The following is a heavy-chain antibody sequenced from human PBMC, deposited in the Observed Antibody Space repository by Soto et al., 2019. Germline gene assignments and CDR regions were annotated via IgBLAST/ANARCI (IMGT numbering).Heavy chain of an antibody. CDR3: VKGRSGYDFDN. V-gene: IGHV3-23*01. CDR1: GFTFSSYV. Sequence: EVQLLESGGGLVQPGGSLRLSCAASGFTFSSYVMSWVRQAPGKGLEWVSAISGSGSGTYYADSVKGRFTISRDNSKNTLYVQMNGLRAEDTAVYDCVKGRSGYDFDNWGQGTLVTVSS. D-gene: IGHD5-12*01. CDR2: ISGSGSGT. J-gene: IGHJ4*02.